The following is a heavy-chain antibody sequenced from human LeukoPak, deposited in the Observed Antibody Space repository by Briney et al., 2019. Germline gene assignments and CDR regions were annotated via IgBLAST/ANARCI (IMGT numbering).Heavy chain of an antibody. CDR3: ARMYLPHYYGMDV. CDR1: GFTFSSYA. CDR2: IKQDGSEK. D-gene: IGHD2-8*01. V-gene: IGHV3-7*01. J-gene: IGHJ6*02. Sequence: GGSLRLSCAASGFTFSSYAMSWVRQAPGKGLEWVANIKQDGSEKYYVDSVKGRFTISRDNAKNSLYLQMNTLRPEDTAVYYCARMYLPHYYGMDVWGQGTTVTVSS.